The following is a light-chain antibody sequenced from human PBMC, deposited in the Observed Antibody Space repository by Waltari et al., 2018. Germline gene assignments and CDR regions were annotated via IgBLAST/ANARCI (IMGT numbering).Light chain of an antibody. CDR2: EGS. V-gene: IGLV2-23*03. Sequence: ALTQPASVSGSPGQSITISCTGTSSDVGSYNLVSWYQQHPGKAPKLMIYEGSKRPSGVSNRFSGSKSGNTASLTISGLQAEDEADYYCCSYAGSSTFVFGTGTKVTVL. CDR3: CSYAGSSTFV. J-gene: IGLJ1*01. CDR1: SSDVGSYNL.